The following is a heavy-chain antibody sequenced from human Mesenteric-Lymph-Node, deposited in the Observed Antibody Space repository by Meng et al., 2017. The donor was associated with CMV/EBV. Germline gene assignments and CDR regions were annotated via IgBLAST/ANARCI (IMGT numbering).Heavy chain of an antibody. Sequence: GESLKISCAASRFTFSNYGMYWVRQAPGKGLEWVSSISSSSTIYYADSVRGRFTISRDNSKNTLYLQMNSLKPEDTAVYYCARDDVLQNAFDIWGQGTMVTVSS. D-gene: IGHD5-24*01. CDR3: ARDDVLQNAFDI. CDR1: RFTFSNYG. J-gene: IGHJ3*02. CDR2: ISSSSTI. V-gene: IGHV3-69-1*01.